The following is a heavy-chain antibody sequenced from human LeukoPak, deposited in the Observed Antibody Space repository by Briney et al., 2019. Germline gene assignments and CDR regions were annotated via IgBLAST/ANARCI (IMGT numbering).Heavy chain of an antibody. J-gene: IGHJ5*02. Sequence: PSETLSLTCTVSGASISSYYWSWIRQPPGKGLEWIGYVYYSGSTSYNPSLKSRVTISVDTSKNQFSLKLSSVGAADTAVYFCARDLGYCSTTSCYVWFDPWGQGTLVTVSS. V-gene: IGHV4-59*01. CDR2: VYYSGST. CDR1: GASISSYY. D-gene: IGHD2-2*01. CDR3: ARDLGYCSTTSCYVWFDP.